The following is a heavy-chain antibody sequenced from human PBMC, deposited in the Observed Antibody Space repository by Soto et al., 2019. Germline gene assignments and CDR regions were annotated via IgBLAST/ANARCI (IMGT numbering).Heavy chain of an antibody. D-gene: IGHD3-10*01. J-gene: IGHJ5*02. CDR2: INDRGGST. Sequence: GGSLRLSCAASGFLFSTYAMSWVRQAPGKGLEWVSGINDRGGSTYYADSVRGRFTISRDNSKSALYLQMHGLRAEDTAIYYCARARPYGTGSFRDWFDPWGQGTLVTVSS. V-gene: IGHV3-23*01. CDR3: ARARPYGTGSFRDWFDP. CDR1: GFLFSTYA.